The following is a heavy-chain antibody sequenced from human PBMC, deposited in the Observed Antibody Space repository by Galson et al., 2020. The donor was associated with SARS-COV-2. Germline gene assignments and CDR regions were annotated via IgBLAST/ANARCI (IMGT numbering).Heavy chain of an antibody. CDR3: ARVGLHVDTAMVGVWYYYYGMDV. CDR1: GFTFSSYW. V-gene: IGHV3-7*05. Sequence: TGGSLRLSCAASGFTFSSYWMSWVRQAPGKGLEWVANIKQDGSEKYYVDSVKGRFTISRDNAKNSLYLQMNSLRAEDTAVYYCARVGLHVDTAMVGVWYYYYGMDVWGQGTTVTVSS. D-gene: IGHD5-18*01. J-gene: IGHJ6*02. CDR2: IKQDGSEK.